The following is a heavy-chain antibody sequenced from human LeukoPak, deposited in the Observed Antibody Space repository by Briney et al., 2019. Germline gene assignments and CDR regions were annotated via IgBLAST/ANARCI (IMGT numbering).Heavy chain of an antibody. CDR2: VRNDGSDT. V-gene: IGHV3-30*02. D-gene: IGHD4-23*01. CDR1: GLTFTSHG. CDR3: ARDRGKDYFDS. Sequence: GGSLRLSCTTSGLTFTSHGFHWLRQVVGKRLEWVAFVRNDGSDTYHANSVKGQFSISRDDSKNTLYLQMNSLRPEDTAIYYCARDRGKDYFDSWGQGTQVTVSS. J-gene: IGHJ4*02.